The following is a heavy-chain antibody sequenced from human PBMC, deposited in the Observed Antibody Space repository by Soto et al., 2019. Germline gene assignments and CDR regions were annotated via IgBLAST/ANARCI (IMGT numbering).Heavy chain of an antibody. CDR3: ARFSPPRGYYAF. Sequence: QVQLVQSGAEVKKPGSSVKVSCMASGGTFNTFAISWVRQAPGQGLECMGGIIPMFGTAHYAQKFQGRVTITADESTRTVYMELSSLRSEDTAVYYCARFSPPRGYYAFWGQVTLVTVSS. V-gene: IGHV1-69*01. CDR1: GGTFNTFA. D-gene: IGHD3-22*01. CDR2: IIPMFGTA. J-gene: IGHJ4*02.